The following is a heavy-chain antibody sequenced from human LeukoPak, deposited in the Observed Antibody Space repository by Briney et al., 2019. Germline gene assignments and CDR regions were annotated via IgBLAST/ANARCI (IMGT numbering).Heavy chain of an antibody. J-gene: IGHJ4*02. V-gene: IGHV4-39*07. CDR3: ARDFGDWRTDY. CDR2: INYSGKL. Sequence: PSETLSPTCSVSGGSVSSRTHYWAWIRQPPGKGLEWIGSINYSGKLTFNPSLKSRVTVSIDTSKNQFSLTLSYVTAADTAVYYCARDFGDWRTDYWGQGTLVTVSS. CDR1: GGSVSSRTHY. D-gene: IGHD2-21*02.